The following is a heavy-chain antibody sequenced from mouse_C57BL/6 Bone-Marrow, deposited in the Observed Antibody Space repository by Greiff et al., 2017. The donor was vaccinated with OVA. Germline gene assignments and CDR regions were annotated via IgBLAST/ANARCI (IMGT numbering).Heavy chain of an antibody. D-gene: IGHD2-4*01. V-gene: IGHV2-9-1*01. CDR1: GFSLTSYA. CDR2: IWTGGGT. Sequence: QVQLKESGPGLVAPSQSLSITCTVSGFSLTSYAISWVRQPPGKGLEWLGVIWTGGGTNYNSAIKSRLSISEDNSKRQVFLKMNSLQTDDTARYDCARRNIRHDCGAWFAYWGQGTLVTVSA. CDR3: ARRNIRHDCGAWFAY. J-gene: IGHJ3*01.